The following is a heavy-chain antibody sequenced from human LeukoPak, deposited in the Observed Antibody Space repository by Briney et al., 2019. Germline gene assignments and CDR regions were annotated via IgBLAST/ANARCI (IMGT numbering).Heavy chain of an antibody. CDR2: IKSKIDGGTT. J-gene: IGHJ4*02. CDR1: GFTFSHAW. V-gene: IGHV3-15*01. CDR3: TTIRGFCSGRSCLGY. D-gene: IGHD2-15*01. Sequence: PGASLRLSCAASGFTFSHAWMSWVRQATGKGLEWVGRIKSKIDGGTTDYDVHVRGRFTITRDVTKNTMYLNINSLNSEDTYVYYCTTIRGFCSGRSCLGYWGQGTLVTVSS.